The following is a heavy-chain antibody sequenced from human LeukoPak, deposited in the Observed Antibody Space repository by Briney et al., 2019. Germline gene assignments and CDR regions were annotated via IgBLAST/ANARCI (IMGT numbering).Heavy chain of an antibody. D-gene: IGHD2-15*01. Sequence: GRSLRLSCAVSGFTFSRNSMHWVRQAPGKGLEWVADISYDGNNRHYADSVKGRFTISRDNSKNTLYLQMNSLRPEDTAVYFCAREALTGSWHWFDPWGQGTLVTVSS. CDR1: GFTFSRNS. CDR2: ISYDGNNR. V-gene: IGHV3-30-3*01. J-gene: IGHJ5*02. CDR3: AREALTGSWHWFDP.